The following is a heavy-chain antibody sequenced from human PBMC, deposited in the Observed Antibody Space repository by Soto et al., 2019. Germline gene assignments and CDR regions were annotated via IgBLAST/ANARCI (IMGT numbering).Heavy chain of an antibody. V-gene: IGHV4-34*01. CDR1: GGSFSGYY. CDR3: ARGGGKSAYYYYGMDV. CDR2: INHSGST. Sequence: SETLSLTCAVYGGSFSGYYWSWIRQPPGKGLEWIGEINHSGSTNYNPSLKSRVTISVDTSKNQFSLKLSSVTAADTAVYYCARGGGKSAYYYYGMDVWGQGTTVTVS. J-gene: IGHJ6*02.